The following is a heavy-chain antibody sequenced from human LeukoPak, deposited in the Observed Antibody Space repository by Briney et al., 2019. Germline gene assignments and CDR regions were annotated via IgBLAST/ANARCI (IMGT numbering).Heavy chain of an antibody. V-gene: IGHV1-2*02. CDR2: ISPNSGGT. D-gene: IGHD1-14*01. Sequence: ASVKVSCKASGFTFSGYYMHWVRQAPGQGLEWMAWISPNSGGTNYVQKFQGRVTVTRDTSISTDYMELSSLRSEDTAVYYCARGRNPGGNYFDYWGQGTLVTVSS. CDR1: GFTFSGYY. CDR3: ARGRNPGGNYFDY. J-gene: IGHJ4*02.